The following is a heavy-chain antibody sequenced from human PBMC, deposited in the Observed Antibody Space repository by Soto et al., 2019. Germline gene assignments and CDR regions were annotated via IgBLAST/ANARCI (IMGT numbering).Heavy chain of an antibody. D-gene: IGHD6-6*01. CDR3: ASTNRDSSSGVDY. J-gene: IGHJ4*02. V-gene: IGHV4-59*08. CDR2: IYYSGST. CDR1: GGSISSYY. Sequence: SETLSLTCTVSGGSISSYYWSWIRQPPGKGLEWIGYIYYSGSTNYNPSLKSRVTISVDTSKNQFSLKLSSVTAADTAVYYCASTNRDSSSGVDYWGQGTLVTVSS.